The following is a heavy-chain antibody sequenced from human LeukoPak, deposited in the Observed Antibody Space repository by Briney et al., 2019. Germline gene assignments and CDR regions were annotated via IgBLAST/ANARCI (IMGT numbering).Heavy chain of an antibody. Sequence: ASVKVSCKVSGKTLSDLSIHWLRQPPGNGLEWLGGSDPEDGERIYAQMFHGRVTMTEDTSIDTAYMELSSLRSEDTAVYYCVTGFTTMAVDYFDYWGQGTLVTVSP. CDR2: SDPEDGER. CDR3: VTGFTTMAVDYFDY. CDR1: GKTLSDLS. V-gene: IGHV1-24*01. J-gene: IGHJ4*02. D-gene: IGHD5-18*01.